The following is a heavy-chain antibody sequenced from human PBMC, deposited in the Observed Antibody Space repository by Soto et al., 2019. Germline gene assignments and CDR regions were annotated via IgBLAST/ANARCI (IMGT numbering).Heavy chain of an antibody. Sequence: EVQVVESGGGLVKPGGSLRLSCVFSGFTFSTYTMNWVRQAPGKGLEWVSSINGRSNYVYYADSVKGRFTISRDNAKNSLYLQMNRLRAEDTAIYYCAKEDGVVGSSSAFDHWGLGTLVTVSS. CDR2: INGRSNYV. V-gene: IGHV3-21*01. CDR3: AKEDGVVGSSSAFDH. J-gene: IGHJ4*02. CDR1: GFTFSTYT. D-gene: IGHD1-26*01.